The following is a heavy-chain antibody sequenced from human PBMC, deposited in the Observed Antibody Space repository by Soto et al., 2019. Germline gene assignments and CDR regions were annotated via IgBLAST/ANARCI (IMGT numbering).Heavy chain of an antibody. CDR3: ARDRFNPYYSDSRGGVSDY. CDR1: GYTFTNYG. Sequence: QIQLVQSGPEVRKPGASVKVSCKPSGYTFTNYGINWVRQAPGKGLEWMGWMSADNGNTNTAKKFQGRVTMTADTSTGTAYMERSSLTSDDTAVYYCARDRFNPYYSDSRGGVSDYWGQGPLVTVSS. CDR2: MSADNGNT. J-gene: IGHJ4*02. V-gene: IGHV1-18*04. D-gene: IGHD3-22*01.